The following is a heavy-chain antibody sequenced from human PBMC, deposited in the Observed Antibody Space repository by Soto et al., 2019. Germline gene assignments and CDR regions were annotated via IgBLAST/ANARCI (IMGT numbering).Heavy chain of an antibody. J-gene: IGHJ4*02. V-gene: IGHV6-1*01. CDR1: GDSVSSNTAA. CDR2: TYYRSKWYN. D-gene: IGHD1-26*01. CDR3: VRDVGFDFDY. Sequence: QTLSLTCVISGDSVSSNTAAWNWIRQSPSRGLEWLGRTYYRSKWYNDYAVSVKSRITINPDTSKNQFSLHLNSVTPEDTALYYCVRDVGFDFDYWGLGTLVTVS.